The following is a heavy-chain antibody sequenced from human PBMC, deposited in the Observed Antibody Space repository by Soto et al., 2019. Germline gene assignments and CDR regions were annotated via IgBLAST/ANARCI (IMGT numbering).Heavy chain of an antibody. CDR2: ISNDCSST. V-gene: IGHV3-74*01. J-gene: IGHJ3*02. CDR3: ARDTYYYNSSDHFSADAFDI. D-gene: IGHD3-22*01. CDR1: GFTSSSYW. Sequence: EVQLVESGGGLVQPGGSLRLSCAASGFTSSSYWIHWVRQAPGKGLVWVSRISNDCSSTNYADSVKGRFTISRDNVKKTVYLHLNSLRAEDTAVYYCARDTYYYNSSDHFSADAFDIWGQGTMVTVSS.